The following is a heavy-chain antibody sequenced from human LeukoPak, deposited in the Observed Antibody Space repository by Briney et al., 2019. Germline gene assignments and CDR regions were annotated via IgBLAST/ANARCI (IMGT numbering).Heavy chain of an antibody. D-gene: IGHD3-22*01. V-gene: IGHV1-18*01. CDR1: GYTFTSYG. J-gene: IGHJ4*02. CDR2: ISAYNGNT. Sequence: ASVKVFCKASGYTFTSYGISWVRQAPGQGLEWMGWISAYNGNTNYAQKLQGRVTMTTDTSTSTAYMELRSLRSDDTAVYYCARVLSYYDSSGYYPFDYWGQGTLVTVSS. CDR3: ARVLSYYDSSGYYPFDY.